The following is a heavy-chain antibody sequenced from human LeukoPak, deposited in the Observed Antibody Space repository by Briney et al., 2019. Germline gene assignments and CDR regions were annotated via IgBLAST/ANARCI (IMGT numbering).Heavy chain of an antibody. J-gene: IGHJ4*02. V-gene: IGHV4-34*01. CDR2: INHSGST. CDR3: ARGVLAPFDY. CDR1: GGSFSGYY. Sequence: SETLSLTCAVYGGSFSGYYWSWIRRPPGKGLEWIGEINHSGSTNYNPSLKSQVTISVDTSKNQFSLKLSSVTAADTAVYYCARGVLAPFDYWGQGTLVTVSS.